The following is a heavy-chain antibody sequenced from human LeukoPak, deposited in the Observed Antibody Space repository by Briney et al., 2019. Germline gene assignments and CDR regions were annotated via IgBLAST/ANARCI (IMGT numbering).Heavy chain of an antibody. CDR3: ARDNSVGETAWWFDP. CDR2: INPSGSSA. D-gene: IGHD1-26*01. CDR1: GYTLTELS. Sequence: ASVKVSCKVSGYTLTELSMHWVRQAPGQGLEWMGFINPSGSSAAYAQKFQGRLTMTRDMFTSTDYMELTSLTSDVTAVYYCARDNSVGETAWWFDPWGQGTLVTVSS. J-gene: IGHJ5*02. V-gene: IGHV1-46*01.